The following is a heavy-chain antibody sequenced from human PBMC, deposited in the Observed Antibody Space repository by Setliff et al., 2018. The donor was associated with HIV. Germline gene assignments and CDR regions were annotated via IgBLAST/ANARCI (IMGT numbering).Heavy chain of an antibody. CDR1: GFNFSTHT. D-gene: IGHD5-18*01. CDR3: ARDRRVGYPRDAFDV. V-gene: IGHV3-21*04. Sequence: GGSLRLSCAASGFNFSTHTMNWIRQAPGKGLEWVASISSTGTYIYYADSMKGRFTISRDNAKKSLYLQMNSLRAEDTALYFCARDRRVGYPRDAFDVWGQGTMVTVSS. J-gene: IGHJ3*01. CDR2: ISSTGTYI.